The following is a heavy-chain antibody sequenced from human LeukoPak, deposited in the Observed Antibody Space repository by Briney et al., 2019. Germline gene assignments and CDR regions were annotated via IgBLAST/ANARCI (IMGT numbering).Heavy chain of an antibody. Sequence: GESLKISCKGSGSSFTSYWIGWVRQMPGKGLEWMGIIYPGDSDTRYSPSFQGQVTISADKSISTASLQWSSLKASDTAMYYCATLGGDGYNYGYFDYWGQGTLVTVSS. CDR3: ATLGGDGYNYGYFDY. V-gene: IGHV5-51*01. CDR2: IYPGDSDT. J-gene: IGHJ4*02. D-gene: IGHD5-24*01. CDR1: GSSFTSYW.